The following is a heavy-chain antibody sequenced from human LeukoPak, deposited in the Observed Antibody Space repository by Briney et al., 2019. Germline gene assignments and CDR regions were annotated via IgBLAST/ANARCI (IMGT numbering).Heavy chain of an antibody. CDR2: IYSGGST. V-gene: IGHV3-66*02. D-gene: IGHD5-24*01. Sequence: PGGSLRLSCAASGFTFSSNYMSWVRQAQGKGLEGVSVIYSGGSTYYSDSVKGRFTISRDNSKNTLYLQMNSLRAEDTAVYYCARVGERWLQLPNYWGQGTLVTVSS. J-gene: IGHJ4*02. CDR1: GFTFSSNY. CDR3: ARVGERWLQLPNY.